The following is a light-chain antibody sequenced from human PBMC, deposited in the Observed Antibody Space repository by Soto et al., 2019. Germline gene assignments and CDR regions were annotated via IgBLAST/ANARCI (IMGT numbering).Light chain of an antibody. CDR3: QQYYTTPWT. V-gene: IGKV4-1*01. CDR2: WAS. J-gene: IGKJ1*01. Sequence: DIVMTQSPDSLAVSLGERATINCKSSQTVLYNSNNKNYLAWYQQKSGQPPKLLIYWASTRESGVPDRFSGRGSGTDFTLTISSLQAEDVAVYYCQQYYTTPWTFGQGTKVEI. CDR1: QTVLYNSNNKNY.